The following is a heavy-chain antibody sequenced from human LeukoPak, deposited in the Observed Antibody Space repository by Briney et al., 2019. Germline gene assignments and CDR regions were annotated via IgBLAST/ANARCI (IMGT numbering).Heavy chain of an antibody. CDR2: MNPDSGNT. V-gene: IGHV1-8*01. CDR1: GYTFTSYD. J-gene: IGHJ4*02. CDR3: ARVWGYYFDY. Sequence: ASVKVSCKSSGYTFTSYDINWVRQATGQGLEWMGWMNPDSGNTGYAQKFQGRVTMTTDTSTSTAYMELRSLRSDDTAVYYCARVWGYYFDYWGQGTLVTVSS. D-gene: IGHD3-16*01.